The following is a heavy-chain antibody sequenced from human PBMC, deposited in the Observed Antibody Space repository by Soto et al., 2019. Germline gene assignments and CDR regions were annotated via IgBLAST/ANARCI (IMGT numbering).Heavy chain of an antibody. D-gene: IGHD6-13*01. CDR3: ARLEAAAGYYYYGMDV. Sequence: PSESVALTGTVAGGSIGRGGYYWGWIRQPPGKGLEWIGSIYYSGSTYYNPSLKSRVTISVDTSKNQFSLKLSSVTAADTAVYYCARLEAAAGYYYYGMDVWGQGTTVT. CDR1: GGSIGRGGYY. CDR2: IYYSGST. V-gene: IGHV4-39*01. J-gene: IGHJ6*02.